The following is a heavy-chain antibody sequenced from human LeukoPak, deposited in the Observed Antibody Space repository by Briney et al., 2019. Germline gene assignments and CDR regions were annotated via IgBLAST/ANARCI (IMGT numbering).Heavy chain of an antibody. J-gene: IGHJ4*02. CDR1: GSSFTRYW. CDR3: GRGGWGSYYDY. Sequence: GASLQICCKGSGSSFTRYWIGWVRRLPGNGLEWMGIIYPADADTRDSPSFQGQVTISADRSISTAYLQWSSRKAWESPMYYCGRGGWGSYYDYWGQGTLVTVSS. CDR2: IYPADADT. D-gene: IGHD3-10*01. V-gene: IGHV5-51*01.